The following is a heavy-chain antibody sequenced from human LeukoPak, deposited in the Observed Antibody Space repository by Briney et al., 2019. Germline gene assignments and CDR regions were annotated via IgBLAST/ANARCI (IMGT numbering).Heavy chain of an antibody. D-gene: IGHD6-6*01. CDR1: GFTFSNYA. J-gene: IGHJ6*02. Sequence: PGGSLRLSCAVSGFTFSNYAMSRVRQAPGKGLEWVSSISGSGGTTYSADSVKGRFTISRDNSKNTVSLQMNSLRAEDTAAYYCAKGVAARPYYYYGMDVWGPGTTVTVSS. CDR3: AKGVAARPYYYYGMDV. V-gene: IGHV3-23*01. CDR2: ISGSGGTT.